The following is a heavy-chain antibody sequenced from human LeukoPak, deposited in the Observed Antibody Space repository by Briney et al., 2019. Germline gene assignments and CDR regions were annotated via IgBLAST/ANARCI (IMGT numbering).Heavy chain of an antibody. CDR2: IYYSGST. Sequence: SETLSLTCTVSGGSISSSSYYWGWIRQPPGKGLEWIGSIYYSGSTYYNPSLKSRVTISVDTSKNQFSLKLSSVTAADTAVYYCDGGTYYYGSGGYWGQGTLVTVSS. CDR1: GGSISSSSYY. V-gene: IGHV4-39*01. J-gene: IGHJ4*02. CDR3: DGGTYYYGSGGY. D-gene: IGHD3-10*01.